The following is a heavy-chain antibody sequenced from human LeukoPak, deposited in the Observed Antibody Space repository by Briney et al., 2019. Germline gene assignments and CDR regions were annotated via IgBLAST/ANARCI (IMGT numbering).Heavy chain of an antibody. V-gene: IGHV3-48*01. D-gene: IGHD3-3*01. CDR2: ITASGTAM. CDR3: AADRGWRTSGYYLYYFEY. Sequence: GGSLRLSCAASGFTFSSYSMNWVRQAPGKGLEWVSHITASGTAMFYADSVKGRFTISRDNAKNSLYLQMNSLRAEDTAVYYCAADRGWRTSGYYLYYFEYWGQGTLVTYSS. CDR1: GFTFSSYS. J-gene: IGHJ4*02.